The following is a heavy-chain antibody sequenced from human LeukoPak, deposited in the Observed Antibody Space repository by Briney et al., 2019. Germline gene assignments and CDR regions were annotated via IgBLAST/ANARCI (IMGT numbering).Heavy chain of an antibody. Sequence: PGGSQRLSCATSGFNFNNYGMHWVREPPGKGLEWVALIQPDGIDTYYADSVKGRFTVFRDNSKSTLYLQLNSLTPDDTAIYYCAKRDRTTEFDYWGQGTLVTVSS. D-gene: IGHD1-1*01. CDR3: AKRDRTTEFDY. V-gene: IGHV3-30*02. CDR2: IQPDGIDT. J-gene: IGHJ4*02. CDR1: GFNFNNYG.